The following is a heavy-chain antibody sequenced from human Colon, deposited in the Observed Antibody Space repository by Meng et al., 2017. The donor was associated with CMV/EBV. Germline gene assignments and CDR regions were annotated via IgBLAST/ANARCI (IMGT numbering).Heavy chain of an antibody. CDR1: GYPFTNFG. D-gene: IGHD1-14*01. Sequence: ASVKISCKASGYPFTNFGISWVRQAPGQGLEWMGWMSTLNGNTYYAQKFKGRVTMTRDTFTETAYMDLTSLRSDDTAVYYCARGTRRKDEDYYFGMDVWGLGTTVTVSS. V-gene: IGHV1-18*01. CDR2: MSTLNGNT. J-gene: IGHJ6*02. CDR3: ARGTRRKDEDYYFGMDV.